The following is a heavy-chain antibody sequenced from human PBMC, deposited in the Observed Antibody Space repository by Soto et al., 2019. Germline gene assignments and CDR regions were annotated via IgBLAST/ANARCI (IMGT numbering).Heavy chain of an antibody. CDR3: AKDSVIGASSGYYYGMDV. V-gene: IGHV3-23*01. J-gene: IGHJ6*02. Sequence: PGGSLILSCAASGFTFSSYAMSWVRQAPGKGLEWVSAISGSGGSTYYADSVKGRFTISRDNSKNTLYLQMNSLGAEDTAVYYCAKDSVIGASSGYYYGMDVWGQGTTVTVSS. CDR1: GFTFSSYA. CDR2: ISGSGGST. D-gene: IGHD3-10*01.